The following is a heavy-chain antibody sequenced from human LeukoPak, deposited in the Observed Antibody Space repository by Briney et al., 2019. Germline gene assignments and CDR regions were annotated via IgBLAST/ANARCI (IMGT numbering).Heavy chain of an antibody. D-gene: IGHD6-13*01. CDR2: INPSGAST. CDR3: ARVAAAGFAYDKFDP. V-gene: IGHV1-46*01. J-gene: IGHJ5*02. CDR1: GYTFSDHY. Sequence: EASVKVSCKASGYTFSDHYIHWVRQAPGQGLEWMGIINPSGASTNYAQKFQGRVNMTRDTSTNTVYMELGSLRSEDTAVYYCARVAAAGFAYDKFDPWGQGTLVTVSS.